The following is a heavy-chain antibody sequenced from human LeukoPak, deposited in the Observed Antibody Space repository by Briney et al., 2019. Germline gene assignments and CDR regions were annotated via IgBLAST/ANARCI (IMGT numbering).Heavy chain of an antibody. CDR2: IYHSGST. CDR1: GGSISSGGYS. J-gene: IGHJ4*02. CDR3: ARVWGYYDSSGYFDY. V-gene: IGHV4-30-2*01. Sequence: SETLSLTCAVSGGSISSGGYSWSWIRQPPGKGLEWIGYIYHSGSTYYNPSLKSRVTISVDRSKNQFSLKLSSVTAADTAVYYCARVWGYYDSSGYFDYWGQGTLVTVSS. D-gene: IGHD3-22*01.